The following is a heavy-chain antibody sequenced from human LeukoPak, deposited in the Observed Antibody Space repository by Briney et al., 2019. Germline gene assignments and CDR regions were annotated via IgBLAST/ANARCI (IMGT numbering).Heavy chain of an antibody. D-gene: IGHD3-10*01. CDR2: IYYSGST. V-gene: IGHV4-59*12. CDR3: ARAGLLWFGEGYFDY. Sequence: PETLSLTCNVSGGSISSYYWSWIRQPPGKGLEWIGDIYYSGSTNYNPSLKSRVTISLDTSKNQFSLKLRSMTAADTAVYYCARAGLLWFGEGYFDYWGQGTLVTVSS. J-gene: IGHJ4*02. CDR1: GGSISSYY.